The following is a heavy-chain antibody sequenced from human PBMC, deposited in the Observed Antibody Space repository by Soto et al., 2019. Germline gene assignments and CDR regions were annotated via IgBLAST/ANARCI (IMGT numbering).Heavy chain of an antibody. CDR2: ISAHNGNT. Sequence: QGQLVQSGTEVKKPGASVKVSCKASGYTFTNYGVTWVRQAPGQGLEWMGWISAHNGNTYYVQKFKGRVTMTTDTSTNTAYLELRSRRSDDTAVYYCASESWQWLDSWGQGTLVTISP. CDR1: GYTFTNYG. D-gene: IGHD3-10*01. CDR3: ASESWQWLDS. J-gene: IGHJ5*01. V-gene: IGHV1-18*01.